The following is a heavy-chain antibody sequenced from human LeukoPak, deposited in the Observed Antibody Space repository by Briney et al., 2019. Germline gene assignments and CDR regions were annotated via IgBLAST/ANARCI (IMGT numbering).Heavy chain of an antibody. CDR2: ISSSSSYI. CDR1: GFTFSSYS. J-gene: IGHJ4*02. D-gene: IGHD2-2*01. V-gene: IGHV3-21*01. Sequence: PGGSLRLSCAASGFTFSSYSMNWVRQAPGKGLEWVSSISSSSSYIYYADSVKGRFTISRDNAKNSLYLQMNSLRAEDTAVYYCARSVVPAATHGYYWGQGTLVTVSS. CDR3: ARSVVPAATHGYY.